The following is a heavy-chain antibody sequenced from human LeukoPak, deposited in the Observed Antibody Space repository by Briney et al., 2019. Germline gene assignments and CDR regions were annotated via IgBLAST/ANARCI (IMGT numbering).Heavy chain of an antibody. V-gene: IGHV3-30*02. CDR3: AKDGALLWFGELYHFDY. CDR1: GFSFNSYG. CDR2: IRYDGSNK. Sequence: GGSLRLSCAASGFSFNSYGMHWVRQAPGKGLEWVAFIRYDGSNKYYADSVKGRFTISRDNSKNTLYLQMNSLRAEDTAVYYCAKDGALLWFGELYHFDYWGQGTLVTVSS. J-gene: IGHJ4*02. D-gene: IGHD3-10*01.